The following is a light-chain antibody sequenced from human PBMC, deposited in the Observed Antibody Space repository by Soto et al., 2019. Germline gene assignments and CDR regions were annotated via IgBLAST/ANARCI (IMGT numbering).Light chain of an antibody. V-gene: IGKV3-15*01. CDR1: QSVSSSY. CDR2: GAS. Sequence: EIVMTQSPATLSVSPGERATLSCRASQSVSSSYLAWYQQKPGQAPRLLIYGASSRATGIPARFSGSGSETEFILTISRLQSEDSATYYCQHYNTWPWTFGQGTKVDIK. CDR3: QHYNTWPWT. J-gene: IGKJ1*01.